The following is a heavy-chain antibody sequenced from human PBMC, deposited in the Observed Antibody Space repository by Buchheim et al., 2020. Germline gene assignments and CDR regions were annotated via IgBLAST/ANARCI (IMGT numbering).Heavy chain of an antibody. CDR3: ARLQQQLVFFDF. V-gene: IGHV3-11*01. D-gene: IGHD6-13*01. Sequence: QVQLVESGGGLVKPGGSLRLSCAASAFTFSEYYMSWIRQAPGKGLEWVSYISSSRGTTIYYADSVRGRCTISRDNAKNSLFLQMNSLRAEDTAVYYCARLQQQLVFFDFWGQGTL. CDR2: ISSSRGTTI. J-gene: IGHJ4*02. CDR1: AFTFSEYY.